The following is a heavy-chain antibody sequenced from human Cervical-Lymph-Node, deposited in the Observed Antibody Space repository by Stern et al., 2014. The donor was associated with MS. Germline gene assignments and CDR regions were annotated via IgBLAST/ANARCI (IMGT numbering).Heavy chain of an antibody. CDR1: GYTFTTPNYG. CDR2: IISYNGTT. J-gene: IGHJ4*02. Sequence: QMQLVQYGPEVRQPGASVRVSCKASGYTFTTPNYGIAWVREAPGRGLEWMGWIISYNGTTVYAQKLQDRVTMTTDTSTSTAYMELRSLRSDDTAFYYCARERLRDFNDYHFDSWGQGTLVTVSS. D-gene: IGHD4-11*01. V-gene: IGHV1-18*01. CDR3: ARERLRDFNDYHFDS.